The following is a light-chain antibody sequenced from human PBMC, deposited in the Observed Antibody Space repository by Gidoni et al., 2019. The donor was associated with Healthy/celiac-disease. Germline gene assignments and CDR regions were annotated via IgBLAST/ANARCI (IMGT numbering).Light chain of an antibody. CDR1: SSDVGGYNY. CDR3: SSYTSSSTLDVV. J-gene: IGLJ2*01. V-gene: IGLV2-14*03. CDR2: DVR. Sequence: QSALTQPASVSGSPGQSITIPCTGTSSDVGGYNYVSWYQQPPGKAPKLMIYDVRNRPSGVSNRFSGSKSGNTASLTISGLQAEDEADYYCSSYTSSSTLDVVFGGGTKLTVL.